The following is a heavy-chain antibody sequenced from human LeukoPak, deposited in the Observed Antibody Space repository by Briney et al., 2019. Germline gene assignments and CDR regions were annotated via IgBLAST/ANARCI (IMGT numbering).Heavy chain of an antibody. Sequence: GVSVKVSCKASGYTFTSYYMHWVRQAPGQGLEGMGIINPSDDSTIYAQKFQGRVTVTRDTSTSTVYMELSSLRSEDTAVYYCASAWRYTDWFDPWGQGTLVTVSS. D-gene: IGHD1-14*01. CDR2: INPSDDST. CDR1: GYTFTSYY. CDR3: ASAWRYTDWFDP. J-gene: IGHJ5*02. V-gene: IGHV1-46*01.